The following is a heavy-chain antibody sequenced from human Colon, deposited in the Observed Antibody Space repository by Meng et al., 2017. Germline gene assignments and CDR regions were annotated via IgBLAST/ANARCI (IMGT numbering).Heavy chain of an antibody. CDR2: VSDGGST. CDR1: GDFISSDSW. CDR3: AKGGYHAFGLDN. V-gene: IGHV4-4*02. Sequence: QVQLQESGPGLGKRTGSLARTCAVSGDFISSDSWWSWVRQPPGKGLEWIGEVSDGGSTNYNPSLRSRVTISVDKANSHFSLEVRSVTAADTAIYYCAKGGYHAFGLDNWGQGILVTVSS. J-gene: IGHJ4*02. D-gene: IGHD3-10*01.